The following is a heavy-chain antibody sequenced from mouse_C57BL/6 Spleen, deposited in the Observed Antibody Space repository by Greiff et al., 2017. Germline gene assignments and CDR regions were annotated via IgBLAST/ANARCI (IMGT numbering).Heavy chain of an antibody. J-gene: IGHJ3*01. V-gene: IGHV1-66*01. CDR3: ARLGYDFEGLAY. CDR2: IYPGSGNT. Sequence: QVQLQQSGPELVKPGASVKISCKASGYSFTSYYIHWVKQRPGQGLEWIGWIYPGSGNTKYNEKFKGKDTLTADTSSSTAYMQLSSLTSEDSAVYYCARLGYDFEGLAYWGQGTLVTVSA. CDR1: GYSFTSYY. D-gene: IGHD2-4*01.